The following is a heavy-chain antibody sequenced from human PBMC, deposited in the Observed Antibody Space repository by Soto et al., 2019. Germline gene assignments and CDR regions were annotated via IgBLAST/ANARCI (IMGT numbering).Heavy chain of an antibody. Sequence: GGSLRLSCAASGFTFSSFGMNWVRQAPGKGLEWVSLISDSGGSTYHADSVKGRFTISRDNSKNTLYLQMNSLRAEDTAVYYCAKAATITTLYNFDFWGQGTLVTVSS. V-gene: IGHV3-23*01. CDR1: GFTFSSFG. J-gene: IGHJ4*02. CDR2: ISDSGGST. CDR3: AKAATITTLYNFDF. D-gene: IGHD4-4*01.